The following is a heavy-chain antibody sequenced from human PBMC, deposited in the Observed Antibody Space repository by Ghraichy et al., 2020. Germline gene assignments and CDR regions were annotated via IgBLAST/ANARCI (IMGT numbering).Heavy chain of an antibody. CDR2: IKQDGSEK. D-gene: IGHD6-19*01. J-gene: IGHJ5*02. CDR1: GFTFSSYW. CDR3: ASCQQQWACGWFDP. Sequence: GGSLRLSCAASGFTFSSYWMSWVRQAPGKGLEWVANIKQDGSEKYYVDSVKGRFTISRDNAKNSLYLQMNSLRAEDTAVYYCASCQQQWACGWFDPWGQGTLVTVSS. V-gene: IGHV3-7*01.